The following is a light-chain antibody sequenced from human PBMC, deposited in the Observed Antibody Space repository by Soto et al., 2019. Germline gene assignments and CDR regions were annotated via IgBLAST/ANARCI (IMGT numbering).Light chain of an antibody. CDR3: CAYANSYV. CDR2: EGT. Sequence: QSALTQPASVSGSPGQSITISCTGTSSDIGSYNLVSWYQHYPGKAPKLMIYEGTKRPSGVGNRFSGSKSGNTASLTISGLQAEDEADYYCCAYANSYVFGTGTKRTFL. J-gene: IGLJ1*01. CDR1: SSDIGSYNL. V-gene: IGLV2-23*01.